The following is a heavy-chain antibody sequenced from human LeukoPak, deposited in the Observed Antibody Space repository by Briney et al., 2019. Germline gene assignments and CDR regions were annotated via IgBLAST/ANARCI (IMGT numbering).Heavy chain of an antibody. CDR2: IYSGSSP. J-gene: IGHJ4*02. CDR3: ARVHPRSHYAVDY. CDR1: GFIVSSNY. Sequence: PGGSLRLSCAVSGFIVSSNYMSWVRQAPGKGLEWVSVIYSGSSPCYSDSVKGRFTISRDTSKNTLYLQMSSLRADDTAVYYCARVHPRSHYAVDYWGQGTLVTVSS. D-gene: IGHD4-11*01. V-gene: IGHV3-66*01.